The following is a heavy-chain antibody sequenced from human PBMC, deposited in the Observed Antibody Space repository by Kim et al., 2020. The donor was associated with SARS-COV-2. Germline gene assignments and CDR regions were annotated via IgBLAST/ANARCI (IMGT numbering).Heavy chain of an antibody. V-gene: IGHV3-33*01. CDR1: GFTFSSYG. Sequence: GGSLRLSCAASGFTFSSYGMHWVRQAPGKGLEWVAVIWYDGSNKYYADSVKGRFTISRDNSKNTLYLQMNSLRAEDTAVYYCARSYYYGSGSYFFFDLWGRGTLVTVSS. J-gene: IGHJ2*01. D-gene: IGHD3-10*01. CDR3: ARSYYYGSGSYFFFDL. CDR2: IWYDGSNK.